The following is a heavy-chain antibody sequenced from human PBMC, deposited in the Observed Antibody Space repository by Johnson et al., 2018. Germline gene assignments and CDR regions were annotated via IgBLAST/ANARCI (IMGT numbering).Heavy chain of an antibody. J-gene: IGHJ3*02. Sequence: QVQLVQSGGGVVQPGRSLRLSCAASGFTFSSYGMHWVRQAPGKGLEWVAVISYDGSNKYYADSVKGRFTISRDNSKNTRFLQMNSLRAEDPAVYYCAKEGASSSWYRTGDDAFDIWGQETMVTVSS. CDR2: ISYDGSNK. CDR3: AKEGASSSWYRTGDDAFDI. CDR1: GFTFSSYG. V-gene: IGHV3-30*18. D-gene: IGHD6-13*01.